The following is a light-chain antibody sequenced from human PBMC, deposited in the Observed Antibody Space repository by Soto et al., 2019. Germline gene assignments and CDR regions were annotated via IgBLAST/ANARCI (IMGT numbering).Light chain of an antibody. CDR3: QQYSHWPPET. J-gene: IGKJ1*01. V-gene: IGKV3-15*01. CDR2: GAS. Sequence: EIVMTQSPATLSVSPGERATLSCRASQNIGRNLAWYQQKPGQAPRLLIHGASTRATGIPARFSASGSGTEFTLTIRSLQSEDFAIYYCQQYSHWPPETFGQGTKVDNK. CDR1: QNIGRN.